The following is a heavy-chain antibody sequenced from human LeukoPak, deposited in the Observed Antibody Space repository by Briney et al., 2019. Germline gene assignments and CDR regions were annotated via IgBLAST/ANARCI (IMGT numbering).Heavy chain of an antibody. CDR3: ARGMKYQLLRWFDP. V-gene: IGHV1-8*01. CDR2: MNPNSGNT. D-gene: IGHD2-2*01. CDR1: GYTFTSYD. J-gene: IGHJ5*02. Sequence: ASVQVSCKASGYTFTSYDINWVRPATGQGLEWMGWMNPNSGNTGYAQKFQGRVTMTRNTSISTAYMELSSLRSEDTAVYYCARGMKYQLLRWFDPWGQGTLVTVSS.